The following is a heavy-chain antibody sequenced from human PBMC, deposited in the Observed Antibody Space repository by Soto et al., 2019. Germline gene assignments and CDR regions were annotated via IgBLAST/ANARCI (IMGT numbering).Heavy chain of an antibody. V-gene: IGHV4-59*01. CDR1: GGSISSYY. J-gene: IGHJ6*02. D-gene: IGHD5-18*01. CDR2: IYYSGST. Sequence: PSETLSLTCTVSGGSISSYYWSWIRQPPGKGLEWIGYIYYSGSTNYNPSLKSRVTISVDTSKNQFSLKLSSVTAADTAVYYCAREDTTQRTYYGMDVWGQGTTVTVSS. CDR3: AREDTTQRTYYGMDV.